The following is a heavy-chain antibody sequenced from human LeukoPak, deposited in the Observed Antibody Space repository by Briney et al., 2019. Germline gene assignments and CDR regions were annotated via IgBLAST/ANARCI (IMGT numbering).Heavy chain of an antibody. Sequence: GGSLRLSCAASGFTFSSYAMSWVRQAPGKGLEWVSGISGDGERTYYADSGRGRFSISRANPKNTVYLQMNSLRVEDTAIYYCAKLFCTGGRCYSNPFDYWGQGTLVTVSS. V-gene: IGHV3-23*01. CDR1: GFTFSSYA. CDR3: AKLFCTGGRCYSNPFDY. D-gene: IGHD2-15*01. CDR2: ISGDGERT. J-gene: IGHJ4*02.